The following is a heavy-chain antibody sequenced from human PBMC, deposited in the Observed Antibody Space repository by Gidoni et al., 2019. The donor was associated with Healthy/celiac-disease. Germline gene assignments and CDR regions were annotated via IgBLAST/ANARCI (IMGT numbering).Heavy chain of an antibody. D-gene: IGHD6-13*01. J-gene: IGHJ4*02. CDR2: IYYSGST. V-gene: IGHV4-31*02. Sequence: SWIRQHPVKGLEWIGYIYYSGSTYYNPSLKSRVTISVDTSKNQFSLKLSSVTAADTAVYYCARTGIAAAGNGGDYWGQGTLVTASS. CDR3: ARTGIAAAGNGGDY.